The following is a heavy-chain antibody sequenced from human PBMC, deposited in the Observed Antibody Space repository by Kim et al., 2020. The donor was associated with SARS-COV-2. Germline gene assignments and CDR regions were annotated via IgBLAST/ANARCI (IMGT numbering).Heavy chain of an antibody. CDR3: ARGGFGSGYFH. V-gene: IGHV4-34*01. J-gene: IGHJ4*02. CDR1: GGTFSGYY. CDR2: INHSGST. Sequence: SETLSLTCAVSGGTFSGYYWSWIRQPPGKGLEWIGEINHSGSTNYNPALKSRVTISVDTSKNQFSLKRSTVAAADTAEYYCARGGFGSGYFHWGQGTLVTVAS. D-gene: IGHD3-22*01.